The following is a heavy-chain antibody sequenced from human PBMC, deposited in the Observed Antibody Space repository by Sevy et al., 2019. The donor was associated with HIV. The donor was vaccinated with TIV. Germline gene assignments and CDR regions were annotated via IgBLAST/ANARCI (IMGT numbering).Heavy chain of an antibody. V-gene: IGHV3-15*01. Sequence: GGSLRLSCAASGFTFSNAWMSWVRQAPGKGLEWVGRIKSKTDGGTTDYAAPVKGRFTISRDDSKNTLYLQMNSLKTEDTAVYYCTTEPGYCSGGSCYRLGVMDNWFDPWGQGTLVTVSS. J-gene: IGHJ5*02. CDR3: TTEPGYCSGGSCYRLGVMDNWFDP. CDR2: IKSKTDGGTT. D-gene: IGHD2-15*01. CDR1: GFTFSNAW.